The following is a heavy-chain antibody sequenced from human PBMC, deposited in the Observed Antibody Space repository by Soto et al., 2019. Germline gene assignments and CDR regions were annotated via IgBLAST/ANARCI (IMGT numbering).Heavy chain of an antibody. CDR2: ISPKSGDT. CDR3: AKLAYYHYAMDV. V-gene: IGHV1-2*02. CDR1: GYTFTDYY. Sequence: ASVKVSGKASGYTFTDYYLHWVRQAPGQGLEWMGWISPKSGDTKYAQNFQGRVTMTRDTSIRATYMELSSLTSDDTAVYYCAKLAYYHYAMDVWGQGTTVTVSS. J-gene: IGHJ6*02.